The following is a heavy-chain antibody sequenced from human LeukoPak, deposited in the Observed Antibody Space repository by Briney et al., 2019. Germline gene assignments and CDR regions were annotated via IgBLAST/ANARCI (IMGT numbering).Heavy chain of an antibody. D-gene: IGHD1-26*01. V-gene: IGHV3-48*04. CDR1: GFTFSSYS. J-gene: IGHJ4*02. CDR3: VRDRGTYRPIDY. Sequence: GGSLRLSCAASGFTFSSYSMNWVRQAPGKGLEWVSYITTRSATYYTDSVKGRFTISRDNAQNSLYLQMNSLRAEDTAIYYCVRDRGTYRPIDYWGQGTLVTVSS. CDR2: ITTRSAT.